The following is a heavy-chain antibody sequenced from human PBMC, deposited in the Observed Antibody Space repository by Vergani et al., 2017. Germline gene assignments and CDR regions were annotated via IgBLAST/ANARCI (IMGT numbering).Heavy chain of an antibody. CDR1: GASISHYY. Sequence: QVQLQESGPGLVKPSETLSLTCTVSGASISHYYWSWIRQPAGKGLEWIGRIYTSDYTNHNPSLKSRLTMSVDTSKNLFSLRLKSVTATDTGMYYCARPVGPSAIADGYHVWGQGTMVTVS. D-gene: IGHD3-10*01. V-gene: IGHV4-4*07. CDR2: IYTSDYT. CDR3: ARPVGPSAIADGYHV. J-gene: IGHJ3*01.